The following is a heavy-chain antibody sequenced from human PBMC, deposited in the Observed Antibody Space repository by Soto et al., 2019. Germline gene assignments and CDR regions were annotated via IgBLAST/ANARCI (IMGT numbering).Heavy chain of an antibody. CDR3: AHSGPYAILTGYYSPDAFDI. V-gene: IGHV2-5*02. J-gene: IGHJ3*02. CDR1: GFSLSTSGVG. CDR2: IYWDDDK. Sequence: QITLKESGPTLVKPTQTLTLTCTFSGFSLSTSGVGVGWIRQPPGKALEWLALIYWDDDKRYSPSLKSRLTITKYTSKNPVVRTMTNMDPVDTATYYCAHSGPYAILTGYYSPDAFDIWGQGTMVTVSS. D-gene: IGHD3-9*01.